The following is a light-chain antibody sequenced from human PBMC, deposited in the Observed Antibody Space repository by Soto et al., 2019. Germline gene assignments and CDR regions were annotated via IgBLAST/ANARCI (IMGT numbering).Light chain of an antibody. J-gene: IGKJ2*01. CDR1: QSISSY. CDR2: AAS. CDR3: QQSYSTPYT. Sequence: DIQMTQSPSSLSASVGDRVTITCRASQSISSYLNWYQQKPGKAPKLLIYAASSLQSGVPSRFSGRGSGTDFTLTISILQPEDFATYYCQQSYSTPYTFGQGTKLEIK. V-gene: IGKV1-39*01.